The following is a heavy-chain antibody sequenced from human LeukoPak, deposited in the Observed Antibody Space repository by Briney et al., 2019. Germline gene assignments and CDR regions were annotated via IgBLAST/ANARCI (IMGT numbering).Heavy chain of an antibody. CDR3: AREPAAMGFDY. J-gene: IGHJ4*02. CDR2: IYYSGSA. V-gene: IGHV4-30-4*01. D-gene: IGHD2-2*01. Sequence: SETLSLTCTVSGGSISSGDYYRSLIRQPPGKGLEWIGYIYYSGSAYYNPSLKSRVTISVDMSKNQSSLKLSSVTAADTAVYYCAREPAAMGFDYWGQGTLVTVSS. CDR1: GGSISSGDYY.